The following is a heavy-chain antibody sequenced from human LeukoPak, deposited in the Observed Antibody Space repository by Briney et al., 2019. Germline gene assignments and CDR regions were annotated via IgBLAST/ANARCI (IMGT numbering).Heavy chain of an antibody. Sequence: PSETLSLTCTVSGDSISNYSWNWIRQPSGMGLEWIGSIYYTGSADYIPSLRSRLTISVDTSKNEFSLKLTSVSAADTAVYYCAASDGYPYIDAFDIWGQGTMVTVSS. J-gene: IGHJ3*02. CDR3: AASDGYPYIDAFDI. CDR2: IYYTGSA. CDR1: GDSISNYS. V-gene: IGHV4-59*01. D-gene: IGHD5-24*01.